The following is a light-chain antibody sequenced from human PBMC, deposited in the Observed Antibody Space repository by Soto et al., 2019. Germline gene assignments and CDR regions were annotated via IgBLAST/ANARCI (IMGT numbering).Light chain of an antibody. CDR3: QQRSNWLVT. V-gene: IGKV3-11*01. J-gene: IGKJ5*01. CDR1: QSVSSY. CDR2: DAS. Sequence: EIVLTQSPATLSLSPGERATLFCRASQSVSSYLAWYQQKPGQAPRLLIYDASNRATGIPARFSGSGSGTDFTLTISSLEPEDFAVYYCQQRSNWLVTFGQGTRLESK.